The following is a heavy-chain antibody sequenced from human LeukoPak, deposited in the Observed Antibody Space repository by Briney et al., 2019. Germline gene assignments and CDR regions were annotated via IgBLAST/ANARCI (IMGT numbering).Heavy chain of an antibody. CDR2: INPNSGGT. V-gene: IGHV1-2*02. CDR1: GYTFTGYY. CDR3: ARDYYDSSGYYYVLDY. Sequence: ASAKVSCKASGYTFTGYYMHWVRQAPGQGLEWMGWINPNSGGTNYAQKFQGRVTMTRDTSISTAYMELSRLRSDDTAVYYCARDYYDSSGYYYVLDYWGQGTLVTVSS. D-gene: IGHD3-22*01. J-gene: IGHJ4*02.